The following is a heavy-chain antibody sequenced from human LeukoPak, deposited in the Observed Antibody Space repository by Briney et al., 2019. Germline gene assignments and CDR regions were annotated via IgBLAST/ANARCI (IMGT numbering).Heavy chain of an antibody. CDR1: GFTFSDYS. CDR2: ITSAGGYT. J-gene: IGHJ6*03. V-gene: IGHV3-21*01. CDR3: ATSGGFVLPNAITGNSYMDV. Sequence: PGGSLRLSCGASGFTFSDYSMNWVRQAPGKGLAWVASITSAGGYTYYADSVKGRFTISRDNAQNSLFLQMNSLRAEDTAVYFCATSGGFVLPNAITGNSYMDVWGRGTSVTVSS. D-gene: IGHD2-2*01.